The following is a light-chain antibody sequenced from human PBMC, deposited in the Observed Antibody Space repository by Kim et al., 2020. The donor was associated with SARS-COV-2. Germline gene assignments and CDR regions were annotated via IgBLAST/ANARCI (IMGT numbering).Light chain of an antibody. Sequence: SVKPPCTRGGGHGASATEGNQQQPRRGPRYWRRVNGDAGPDKGDGIPDRFSGSSSGAERYLSISSLHSEDEADYSCQTWDTGIRVFGGGTKRTV. CDR3: QTWDTGIRV. CDR1: GGHGASA. V-gene: IGLV4-69*01. CDR2: VNGDAGP. J-gene: IGLJ3*02.